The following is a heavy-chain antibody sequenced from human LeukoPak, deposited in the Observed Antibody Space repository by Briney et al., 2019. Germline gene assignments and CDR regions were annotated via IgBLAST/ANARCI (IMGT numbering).Heavy chain of an antibody. V-gene: IGHV4-4*02. CDR1: GGSISSTNW. CDR2: IYHSGST. CDR3: ARDPDFWSGYYNFDY. Sequence: SGTLSLTCAVSGGSISSTNWWSWVRQPPGKGLEWIGEIYHSGSTNYNPSLKSRVTISVDTSKNQFSLKLNSVTAADTAVYYCARDPDFWSGYYNFDYWGQGNLVTVSS. J-gene: IGHJ4*02. D-gene: IGHD3-3*01.